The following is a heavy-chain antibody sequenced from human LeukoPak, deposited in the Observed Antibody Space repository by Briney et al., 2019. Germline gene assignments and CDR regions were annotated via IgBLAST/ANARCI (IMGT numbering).Heavy chain of an antibody. D-gene: IGHD3-22*01. V-gene: IGHV3-48*04. CDR3: ARSPYYDSSGYYAY. Sequence: GGSLRLSCAASVFTFRSYSMNWVPQAPGRGLEWVSYISGSGSTTYYADSVKGRFTISRDNAKNSLYLQINSLRAEDTAVYYCARSPYYDSSGYYAYWGQGTLVTVSS. J-gene: IGHJ4*02. CDR1: VFTFRSYS. CDR2: ISGSGSTT.